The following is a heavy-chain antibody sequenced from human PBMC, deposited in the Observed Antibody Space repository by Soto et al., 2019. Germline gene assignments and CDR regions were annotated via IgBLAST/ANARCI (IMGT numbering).Heavy chain of an antibody. CDR1: GFTFSSYA. Sequence: PGGSLRLSCAASGFTFSSYAMSWVRQAPGKGLEWVSAISGSGGSTYYADSVKGRFTISRDNSKNTLYLQMNSLRAEDTDVYSCTYSTNRHYYYGMDVWGPGTTLTVSS. V-gene: IGHV3-23*01. D-gene: IGHD6-13*01. CDR3: TYSTNRHYYYGMDV. J-gene: IGHJ6*02. CDR2: ISGSGGST.